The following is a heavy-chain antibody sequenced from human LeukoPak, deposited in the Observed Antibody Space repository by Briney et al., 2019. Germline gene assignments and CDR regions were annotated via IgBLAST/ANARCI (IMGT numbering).Heavy chain of an antibody. J-gene: IGHJ4*02. D-gene: IGHD3-9*01. CDR1: GFTFSSYA. Sequence: GGSLRLSCAASGFTFSSYAMSWVRQAPGKGLEWVSALSGSGGSTYYADSVKGRFTISRDNSKNTLYLQMNSLRAEDTAVYYCARLRYFDWLLQTMYYFDYWGQGTLVTVSS. CDR3: ARLRYFDWLLQTMYYFDY. V-gene: IGHV3-23*01. CDR2: LSGSGGST.